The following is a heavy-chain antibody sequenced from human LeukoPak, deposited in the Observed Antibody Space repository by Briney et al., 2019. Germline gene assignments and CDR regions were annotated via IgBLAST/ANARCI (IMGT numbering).Heavy chain of an antibody. V-gene: IGHV3-7*05. J-gene: IGHJ4*02. CDR3: ARDITAFDY. CDR2: IKPDGSEK. D-gene: IGHD1-14*01. Sequence: GGSLRLSCEASGFSFSSDWMSWVRQAPGKGPEWVANIKPDGSEKYYVDSMKGRITISRDNGRNSLYLQMNSLRAEDTAVYYCARDITAFDYWGQGTLVTVSS. CDR1: GFSFSSDW.